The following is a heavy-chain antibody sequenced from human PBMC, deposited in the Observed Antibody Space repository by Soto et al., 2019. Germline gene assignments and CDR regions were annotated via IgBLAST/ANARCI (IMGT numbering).Heavy chain of an antibody. V-gene: IGHV4-59*11. CDR2: IHYSGST. Sequence: SETLSLTCTVPGGSISSHHWSWIRQPPGKGLEWIGYIHYSGSTNNNPSLQSRVTISMDTSKNQFSLKLSSVTAADAALYYCARVERGTATTVVDAFDIWGPGTMVTVSS. CDR3: ARVERGTATTVVDAFDI. J-gene: IGHJ3*02. CDR1: GGSISSHH. D-gene: IGHD1-1*01.